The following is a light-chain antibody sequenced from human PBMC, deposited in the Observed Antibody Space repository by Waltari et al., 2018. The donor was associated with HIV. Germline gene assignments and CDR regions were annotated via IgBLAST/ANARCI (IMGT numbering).Light chain of an antibody. CDR2: DNN. CDR3: GTWDSSLSAGL. J-gene: IGLJ2*01. CDR1: SSNIGNNY. Sequence: QSVLTQPPSVSAAPGQKVTISCSGSSSNIGNNYVSWYQQPPGTAPKLLIYDNNKRPPGIPDRFAGSKSGTSATLGITGLQTGDEADYYCGTWDSSLSAGLFGGGTKLTVL. V-gene: IGLV1-51*01.